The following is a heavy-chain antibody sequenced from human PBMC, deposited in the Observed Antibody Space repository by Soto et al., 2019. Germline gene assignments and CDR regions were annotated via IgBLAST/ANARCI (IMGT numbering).Heavy chain of an antibody. CDR1: GYSIISGYY. CDR3: GRVSYGDYFEY. CDR2: IYHSGST. Sequence: PSETLSLTCVVSGYSIISGYYWGWIRQPPGKGLEWIGSIYHSGSTYYNPSLKSRVTISVDTYKNQFSLKLSSVTAADTAVYYCGRVSYGDYFEYWGQGTVVCVSS. V-gene: IGHV4-38-2*01. J-gene: IGHJ4*02. D-gene: IGHD4-17*01.